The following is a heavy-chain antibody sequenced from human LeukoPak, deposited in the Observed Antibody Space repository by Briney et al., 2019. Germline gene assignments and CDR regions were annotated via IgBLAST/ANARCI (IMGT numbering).Heavy chain of an antibody. D-gene: IGHD7-27*01. CDR3: ARVPGYYYYGMDV. V-gene: IGHV4-61*02. Sequence: SETLSLTCTVSGGSLSSGSYYWSWIRQPAGKGLEWIGRIYTSGSTNYNPSLKSRVTISVDTSKNQFSLKLSSVTAADTAVYYCARVPGYYYYGMDVWGQGTTVTVSS. CDR1: GGSLSSGSYY. CDR2: IYTSGST. J-gene: IGHJ6*02.